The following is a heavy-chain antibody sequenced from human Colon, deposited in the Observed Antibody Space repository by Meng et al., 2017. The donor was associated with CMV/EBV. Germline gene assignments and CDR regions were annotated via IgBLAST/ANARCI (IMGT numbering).Heavy chain of an antibody. D-gene: IGHD3-10*01. CDR2: VYYSGST. V-gene: IGHV4-59*01. J-gene: IGHJ2*01. CDR3: ARDTSGSGNWYFAL. CDR1: GGSISSYY. Sequence: GSLRLSCTVSGGSISSYYLSWIRQPPGPGLQWIGYVYYSGSTNYNPSLKSRVTISVDTSKNQFSLRLRSVPAADTAVYYCARDTSGSGNWYFALWGRGTLVTVSS.